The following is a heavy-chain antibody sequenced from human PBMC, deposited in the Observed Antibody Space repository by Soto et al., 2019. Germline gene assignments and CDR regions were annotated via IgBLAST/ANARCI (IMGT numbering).Heavy chain of an antibody. V-gene: IGHV4-34*01. CDR2: INHSGST. J-gene: IGHJ6*02. Sequence: SETLSLTCAVYGGSFSGYYWCWFRQPPGKGLEWIGEINHSGSTNYNPSLKSRVTISVDTSKNQFSLKLSSVTAADTAVYYCARWLAKYYYYGMDVWGQGTTVTVSS. CDR1: GGSFSGYY. CDR3: ARWLAKYYYYGMDV. D-gene: IGHD6-19*01.